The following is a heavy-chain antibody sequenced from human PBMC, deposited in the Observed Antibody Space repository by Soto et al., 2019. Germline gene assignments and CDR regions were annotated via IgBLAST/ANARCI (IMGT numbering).Heavy chain of an antibody. CDR1: GCTFSSYA. D-gene: IGHD6-19*01. V-gene: IGHV1-69*13. CDR3: AGPVAGTSYYYYYGMDV. CDR2: IIPIFGTA. Sequence: AVKVSCKASGCTFSSYAISWVRQAPGQGLEWMGGIIPIFGTANYAQKFQGRVTITADESTSTAYMELSSLRSEDTAVYYCAGPVAGTSYYYYYGMDVWGQGTTVTVSS. J-gene: IGHJ6*02.